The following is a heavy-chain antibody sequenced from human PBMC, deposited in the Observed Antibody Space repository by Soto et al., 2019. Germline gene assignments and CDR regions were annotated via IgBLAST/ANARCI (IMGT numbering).Heavy chain of an antibody. CDR3: AKHRASGYFDY. V-gene: IGHV3-23*01. J-gene: IGHJ4*02. CDR1: TLTLSSYA. Sequence: EVQLLESGGALVQPGGSLRLSCAASTLTLSSYAMSWVRQAPGKGLEWVSSISGSGGITYYADSVKGRFTISRDNFKNTLYLQMNSLRADDTAVYYCAKHRASGYFDYWGQGNLVTVSS. CDR2: ISGSGGIT. D-gene: IGHD1-26*01.